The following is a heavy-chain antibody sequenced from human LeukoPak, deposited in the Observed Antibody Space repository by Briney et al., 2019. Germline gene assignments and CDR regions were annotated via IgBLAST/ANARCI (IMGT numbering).Heavy chain of an antibody. V-gene: IGHV4-59*01. D-gene: IGHD3-9*01. Sequence: PSETLSLTCTVSGGSISSYYWSWIRQPPGKGLEWIGYIYYSGSTNYNPSLKSRVTISVDTSKNQFSLKLSSVTAADTAVYYCARGGRYYDILTGYYRYDEYWGQGTLVTVSS. CDR2: IYYSGST. CDR3: ARGGRYYDILTGYYRYDEY. CDR1: GGSISSYY. J-gene: IGHJ4*02.